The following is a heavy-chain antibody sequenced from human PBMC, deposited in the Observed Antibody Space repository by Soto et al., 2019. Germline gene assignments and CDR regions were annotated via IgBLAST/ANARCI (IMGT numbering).Heavy chain of an antibody. CDR1: EGTFSSYA. V-gene: IGHV1-69*01. D-gene: IGHD3-10*01. CDR3: ARNYYGSGSYYQTPVY. CDR2: IIPIFGTA. J-gene: IGHJ4*02. Sequence: TVKVSCKASEGTFSSYAISSVRQAPGQGLEWMGGIIPIFGTANYAQKFQGRVTITADESTSTAYMELSSLRSEDTAVYYCARNYYGSGSYYQTPVYWGQGTLVTVSS.